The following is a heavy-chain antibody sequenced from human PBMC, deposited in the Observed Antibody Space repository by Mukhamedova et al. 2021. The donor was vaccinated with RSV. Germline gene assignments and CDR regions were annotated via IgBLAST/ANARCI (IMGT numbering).Heavy chain of an antibody. CDR2: SYAT. J-gene: IGHJ4*02. D-gene: IGHD6-13*01. CDR3: TRHDSSSWEYYYDY. V-gene: IGHV3-73*01. Sequence: SYATAYAASVQGRFIISRDDSKNTAYLQMKSLKTEDTAVYYCTRHDSSSWEYYYDYWGQGTVVTVSS.